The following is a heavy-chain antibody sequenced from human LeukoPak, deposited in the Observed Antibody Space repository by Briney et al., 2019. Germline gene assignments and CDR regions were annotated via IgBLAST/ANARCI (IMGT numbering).Heavy chain of an antibody. CDR3: ARGGGYCSGGSCSPMDV. CDR2: ISSTGSAI. Sequence: PGGSLRLSCAASGFTFSSYSMNWVRQAPGKGLQWVSYISSTGSAIYYADSVKGRFTISRDNAKNSLYLHMNSLTAEATAVYYCARGGGYCSGGSCSPMDVWGKGTTVTVSS. J-gene: IGHJ6*03. D-gene: IGHD2-15*01. V-gene: IGHV3-48*04. CDR1: GFTFSSYS.